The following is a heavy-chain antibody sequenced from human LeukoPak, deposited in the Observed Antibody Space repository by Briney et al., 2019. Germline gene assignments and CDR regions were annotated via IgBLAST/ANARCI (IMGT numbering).Heavy chain of an antibody. V-gene: IGHV3-33*01. CDR2: IWCDGSNK. D-gene: IGHD7-27*01. Sequence: GGSLRLSCAASGFTFSSYGMHWVRQAPGKGLEWVAVIWCDGSNKYYADSVRGRFTISRDNSKNTLYLQMNSLRAEDTAVYYCARDPNWGFFDYWGQGTLVTVSS. CDR1: GFTFSSYG. J-gene: IGHJ4*02. CDR3: ARDPNWGFFDY.